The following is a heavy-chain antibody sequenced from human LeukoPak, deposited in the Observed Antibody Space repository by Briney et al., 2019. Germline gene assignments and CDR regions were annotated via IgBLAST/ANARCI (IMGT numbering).Heavy chain of an antibody. Sequence: PGGSLRLSCAASGFTFSSYAMSWVRQAPGKGLEWVSAISGSGGSTYYADSVKGRFTISRDNSKNTLYLQMNSLRAEDTAVYYCAKDIGTSWYPYNWFDPWGQGTLVTVSS. V-gene: IGHV3-23*01. CDR2: ISGSGGST. CDR1: GFTFSSYA. D-gene: IGHD6-13*01. J-gene: IGHJ5*02. CDR3: AKDIGTSWYPYNWFDP.